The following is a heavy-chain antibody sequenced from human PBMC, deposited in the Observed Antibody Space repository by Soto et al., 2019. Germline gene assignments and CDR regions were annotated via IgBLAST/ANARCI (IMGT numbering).Heavy chain of an antibody. D-gene: IGHD3-16*01. J-gene: IGHJ4*02. CDR3: DPKGGGDRILDF. CDR2: IYWDDSK. V-gene: IGHV2-5*02. Sequence: QITLKESGPTLVKPTQTLTLTCTFSGFSLSTNGVGVGWIRQPPGKALEWLALIYWDDSKEYSPSLRSRLTTNKDTSKNQVVLTMTNMDPVDTATYFRDPKGGGDRILDFWGQGTLVTVSS. CDR1: GFSLSTNGVG.